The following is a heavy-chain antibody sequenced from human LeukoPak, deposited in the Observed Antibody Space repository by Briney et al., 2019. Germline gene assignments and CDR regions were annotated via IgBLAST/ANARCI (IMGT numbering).Heavy chain of an antibody. D-gene: IGHD2-21*01. J-gene: IGHJ6*02. V-gene: IGHV3-23*01. CDR2: IDGSAAFT. CDR1: GFTFSSYA. CDR3: APRCCGVDV. Sequence: PGGSLRLSCAASGFTFSSYAMAWVRQAPGKGLEWVSSIDGSAAFTYYADSVRGRFTISRDNSKNTLYLQMNSLRAEDTAVYYCAPRCCGVDVWGQGTTVTVSS.